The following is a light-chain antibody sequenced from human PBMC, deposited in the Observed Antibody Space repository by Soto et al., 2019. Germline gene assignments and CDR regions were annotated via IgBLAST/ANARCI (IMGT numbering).Light chain of an antibody. CDR3: SSYTTSSTLV. V-gene: IGLV2-14*01. J-gene: IGLJ1*01. CDR1: NTDVGQDKS. Sequence: QSVLAQPASVSGSRGQSIIISCVGRNTDVGQDKSVSWYQQGPGKAPKLLIFEVTNRPSGVSNRFSGSRSGNTASLTISGLQPEDEADYYCSSYTTSSTLVFGTGTKVTVL. CDR2: EVT.